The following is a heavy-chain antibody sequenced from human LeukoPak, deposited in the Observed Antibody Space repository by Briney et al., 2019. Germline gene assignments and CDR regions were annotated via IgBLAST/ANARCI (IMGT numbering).Heavy chain of an antibody. V-gene: IGHV3-30-3*01. J-gene: IGHJ4*02. CDR3: ARGDYSSSSLDY. CDR2: ISYDGSNK. Sequence: GGSLRLSCAASGFTFSSYAMHWVRQAPGKGLEWVAVISYDGSNKYYADSVKGLFTISRDNSKNTLYLQMNSLRAEDTAVYYCARGDYSSSSLDYWGQGTLVTVSS. D-gene: IGHD6-6*01. CDR1: GFTFSSYA.